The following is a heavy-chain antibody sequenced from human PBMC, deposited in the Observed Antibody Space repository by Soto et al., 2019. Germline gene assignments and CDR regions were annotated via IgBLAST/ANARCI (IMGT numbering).Heavy chain of an antibody. D-gene: IGHD3-10*01. CDR1: GYTFTNYG. Sequence: ASVKVSCKASGYTFTNYGISWVRQAPGQGLEWMGWINVYNGNTKYAQKVQGRVTMTTDTSTSTAYMELRSLRSDDTAVYYCARGVGSGSYYNQYNWFDPWGQGTLVSVSS. CDR2: INVYNGNT. J-gene: IGHJ5*02. CDR3: ARGVGSGSYYNQYNWFDP. V-gene: IGHV1-18*01.